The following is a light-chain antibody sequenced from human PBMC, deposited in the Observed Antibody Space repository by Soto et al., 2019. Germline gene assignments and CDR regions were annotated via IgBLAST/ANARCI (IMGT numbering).Light chain of an antibody. Sequence: QSALTQPASVSGSPRQSITISCTGTSSDVGSYNLVSGYQQHPGKAPKLMIYEVSKRPSGVSNRFSGSKSGNTASLTISGLQAEDEADYYCCSYAGSSTYVFGTGTKVTVL. CDR3: CSYAGSSTYV. V-gene: IGLV2-23*02. CDR2: EVS. CDR1: SSDVGSYNL. J-gene: IGLJ1*01.